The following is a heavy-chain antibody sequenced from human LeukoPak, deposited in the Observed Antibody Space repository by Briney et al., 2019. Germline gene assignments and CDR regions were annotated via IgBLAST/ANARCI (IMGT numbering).Heavy chain of an antibody. CDR1: GFTFDDYA. V-gene: IGHV3-9*01. D-gene: IGHD3-3*01. CDR2: ISWNSGSI. CDR3: AKELKHYDFWSGYYGGYYYGMDV. J-gene: IGHJ6*02. Sequence: PGGSLRLSCAASGFTFDDYAMPWVRQAPGKGLEWVSGISWNSGSIGYADSVKGRFTISRDNAKNSLYLQMSSLRAEDTALYYCAKELKHYDFWSGYYGGYYYGMDVWGQGTTVTVSS.